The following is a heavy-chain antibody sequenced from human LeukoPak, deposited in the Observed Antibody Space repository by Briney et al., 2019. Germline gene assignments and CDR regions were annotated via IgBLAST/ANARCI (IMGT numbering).Heavy chain of an antibody. J-gene: IGHJ4*02. Sequence: SVKVSCKVSGYTLTGLSMHWVRQAPGKGLEWMGGFDPEDGETIYAQKFQGRVTMTEDTSTDTAYMELSSLRSEDTAVYYCATDWAYGGNSADYWGQGTLVTVSS. CDR1: GYTLTGLS. CDR3: ATDWAYGGNSADY. CDR2: FDPEDGET. V-gene: IGHV1-24*01. D-gene: IGHD4-23*01.